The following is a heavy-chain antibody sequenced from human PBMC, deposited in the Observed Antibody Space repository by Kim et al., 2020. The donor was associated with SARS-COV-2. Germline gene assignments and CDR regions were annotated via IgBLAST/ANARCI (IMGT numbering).Heavy chain of an antibody. CDR3: ASTAYCGGDCYSNYPDY. V-gene: IGHV3-53*04. CDR2: IYSGGST. J-gene: IGHJ4*02. D-gene: IGHD2-21*02. Sequence: GGSLRLSCAASGFTVSSNYMSWVRQAPGKGLEWVSVIYSGGSTYYADSVKGRFTISRHNSKNTLYLQMNSLRAEDTAVYYCASTAYCGGDCYSNYPDYWGQGTLVTVSS. CDR1: GFTVSSNY.